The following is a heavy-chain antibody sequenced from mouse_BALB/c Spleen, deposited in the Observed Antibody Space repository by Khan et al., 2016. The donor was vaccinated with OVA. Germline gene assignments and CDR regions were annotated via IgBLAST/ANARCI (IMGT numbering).Heavy chain of an antibody. Sequence: QVRLQQSGAELAKPGASVKMSCKASGYTFTSYWMHWVKQRPGQGLEWIGYINPSTGYTEYNQRFKDKATLTADKSSSTAYMQLSSLTSEDSAVYYCANRGSSSAWFTYWGKGTLVTVSA. J-gene: IGHJ3*01. D-gene: IGHD1-1*01. V-gene: IGHV1-7*01. CDR3: ANRGSSSAWFTY. CDR1: GYTFTSYW. CDR2: INPSTGYT.